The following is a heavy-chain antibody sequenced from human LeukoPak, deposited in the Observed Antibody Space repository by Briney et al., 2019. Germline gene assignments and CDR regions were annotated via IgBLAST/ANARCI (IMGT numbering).Heavy chain of an antibody. CDR3: ARADGDYGGNYGC. CDR1: GYTFTGYY. CDR2: INPNSGGI. V-gene: IGHV1-2*02. D-gene: IGHD4-23*01. Sequence: ASVKVSCKASGYTFTGYYMHWVRQAPGRGPEWMGWINPNSGGINYAQEFQGRVTMTRDTSISTAYMELSRLRSDDTAVYYCARADGDYGGNYGCWGQGTLVTVSS. J-gene: IGHJ4*02.